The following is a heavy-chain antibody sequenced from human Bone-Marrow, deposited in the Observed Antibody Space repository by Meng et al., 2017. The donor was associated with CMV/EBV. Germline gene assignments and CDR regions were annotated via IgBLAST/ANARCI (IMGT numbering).Heavy chain of an antibody. CDR2: IHHSGSI. D-gene: IGHD1-1*01. CDR1: GGSITDTW. CDR3: VSNFFY. V-gene: IGHV4-4*02. J-gene: IGHJ4*02. Sequence: SETLSLTCAVSGGSITDTWWSWVHQPPGKGLEWIAEIHHSGSINYNPSLKSRVTISVDKFTNQVSLKLSSVTAADTALYYCVSNFFYWGQGTPVTVSS.